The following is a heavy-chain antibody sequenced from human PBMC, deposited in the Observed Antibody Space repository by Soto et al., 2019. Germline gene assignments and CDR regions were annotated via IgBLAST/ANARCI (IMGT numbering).Heavy chain of an antibody. CDR3: AKANTMIVVVINPGYFQH. J-gene: IGHJ1*01. D-gene: IGHD3-22*01. CDR1: GFTFSSYA. CDR2: ISGSGGST. V-gene: IGHV3-23*01. Sequence: GGSLRLSCAASGFTFSSYAMSWVRQAPGKGLEWVSAISGSGGSTYYADSVKGRFTISRDNSKNTLYLQMNSLRAEDTAVYYCAKANTMIVVVINPGYFQHWGQGTLVTVSS.